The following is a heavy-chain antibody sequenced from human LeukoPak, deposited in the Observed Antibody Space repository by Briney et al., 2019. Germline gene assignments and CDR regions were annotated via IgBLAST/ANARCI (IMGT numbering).Heavy chain of an antibody. D-gene: IGHD6-6*01. Sequence: GESLKISCGCSGYIFTNYWISWVRQMPGKGLEWMGRIDPSDSYTDYSPSFQGHVTISADKSISTAYLQWISLKASDTAMFYCARPCPYSTSFHSFELWGQGTTVTVSS. CDR2: IDPSDSYT. CDR1: GYIFTNYW. V-gene: IGHV5-10-1*01. J-gene: IGHJ6*02. CDR3: ARPCPYSTSFHSFEL.